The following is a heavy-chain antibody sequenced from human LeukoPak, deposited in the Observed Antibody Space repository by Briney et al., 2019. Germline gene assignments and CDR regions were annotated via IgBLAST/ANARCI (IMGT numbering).Heavy chain of an antibody. V-gene: IGHV3-30*18. Sequence: GGSLRLSCAASGFTFSSYGMHWVRQAPGKGLEWVAVISYDGSNKYYADSVKGRFTISRDNSKNTPYLQMNSLRAEDTAVYYCAKLELYYDFWSGYSDDAFDIWGQGTMVTVSS. CDR1: GFTFSSYG. CDR3: AKLELYYDFWSGYSDDAFDI. CDR2: ISYDGSNK. D-gene: IGHD3-3*01. J-gene: IGHJ3*02.